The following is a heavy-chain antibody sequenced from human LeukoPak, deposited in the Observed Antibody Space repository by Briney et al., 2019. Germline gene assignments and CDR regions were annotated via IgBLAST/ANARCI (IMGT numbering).Heavy chain of an antibody. CDR2: IYHSGST. CDR1: GGSISSGGYY. Sequence: SETLSLTCTVSGGSISSGGYYWSWIRQPPGKGLECIGYIYHSGSTYYNPSLKSRVTISVDRSKNQFSLKLSSVTAADTAVYYCARALGYWFDPWGQGTLVTVSS. CDR3: ARALGYWFDP. D-gene: IGHD3-10*01. V-gene: IGHV4-30-2*01. J-gene: IGHJ5*02.